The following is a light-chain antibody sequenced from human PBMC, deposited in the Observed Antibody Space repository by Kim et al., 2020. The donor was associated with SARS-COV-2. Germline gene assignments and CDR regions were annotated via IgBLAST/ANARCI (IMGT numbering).Light chain of an antibody. CDR2: GNN. J-gene: IGLJ3*02. CDR1: SPDIGITP. CDR3: AAWDDSLNGRV. Sequence: GRSVSISCSGISPDIGITPVTWYQQLPGTAPKLLIFGNNNRPSGVPDRFSGSKSGTSASLAISGLQSEDEADYYCAAWDDSLNGRVFGGGTRLTVL. V-gene: IGLV1-44*01.